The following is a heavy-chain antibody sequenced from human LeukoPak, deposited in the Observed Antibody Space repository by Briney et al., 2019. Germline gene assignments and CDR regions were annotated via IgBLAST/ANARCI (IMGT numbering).Heavy chain of an antibody. V-gene: IGHV3-11*01. CDR1: GFTFSDYY. CDR3: ARDTLPVYYFDY. Sequence: PGGSLRLSCAASGFTFSDYYMSWIRQAPGKGLEWVSYISSSGSTIYYADSVKGRFTISRDNAKNSLYLQMNSLRAENTAVYYCARDTLPVYYFDYWGQGTLVTVSS. J-gene: IGHJ4*02. CDR2: ISSSGSTI.